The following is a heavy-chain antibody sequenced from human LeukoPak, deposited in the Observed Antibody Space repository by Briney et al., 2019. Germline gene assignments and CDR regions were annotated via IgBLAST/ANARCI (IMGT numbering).Heavy chain of an antibody. V-gene: IGHV1-8*03. D-gene: IGHD3-9*01. CDR2: MNPNSGNT. CDR3: ARETYDILTGYFISTPFDAFDI. J-gene: IGHJ3*02. Sequence: ASVKVSCKASGYTFTSYDINWVRQATGQGLEWMGWMNPNSGNTGYAQKFQGRVTITRNTSISTAYMELSSLRSEDTAVYYCARETYDILTGYFISTPFDAFDIWGQGTMVTVSS. CDR1: GYTFTSYD.